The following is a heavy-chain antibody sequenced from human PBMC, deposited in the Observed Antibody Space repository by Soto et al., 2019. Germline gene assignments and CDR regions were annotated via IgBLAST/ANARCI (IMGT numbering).Heavy chain of an antibody. D-gene: IGHD3-22*01. CDR2: IIPIFGTA. V-gene: IGHV1-69*13. J-gene: IGHJ4*02. Sequence: SVKVSCKASGGTFSSYAISWVRQAPGQGLEWMGGIIPIFGTANHAQKFQGRVTITADESTSTAYMELSSLRSEDTAVYYCAADYYDSSGYYFAYWGQGTLVTVSS. CDR3: AADYYDSSGYYFAY. CDR1: GGTFSSYA.